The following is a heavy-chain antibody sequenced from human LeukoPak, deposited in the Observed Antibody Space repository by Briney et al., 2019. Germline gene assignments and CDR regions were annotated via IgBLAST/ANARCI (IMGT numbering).Heavy chain of an antibody. J-gene: IGHJ4*02. D-gene: IGHD2-2*01. V-gene: IGHV3-30*02. Sequence: GGPLRLSCAASGFTFSSYGMHWVRQAPGKGLEWVAFIRYDGSNKYYADSVKGRFTISRDNSKNTLYLQMNSLRAEDTAVYYCASNQDIVVVPAAIAYWGQGTLVTVSS. CDR1: GFTFSSYG. CDR2: IRYDGSNK. CDR3: ASNQDIVVVPAAIAY.